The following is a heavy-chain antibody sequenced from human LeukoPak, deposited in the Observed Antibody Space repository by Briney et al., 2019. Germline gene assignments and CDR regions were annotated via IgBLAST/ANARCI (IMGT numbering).Heavy chain of an antibody. CDR3: ARHVSSSRVAYDV. Sequence: GESLKISCKGSGYSFTTYWIGWVRQMPGKGLEWMGLRNPADSDTRYSPSFQGQVTISVDKSISTAYLEWSSLKASDTAMYYCARHVSSSRVAYDVWGQGTMVTVSS. V-gene: IGHV5-51*01. J-gene: IGHJ3*01. D-gene: IGHD2-2*01. CDR1: GYSFTTYW. CDR2: RNPADSDT.